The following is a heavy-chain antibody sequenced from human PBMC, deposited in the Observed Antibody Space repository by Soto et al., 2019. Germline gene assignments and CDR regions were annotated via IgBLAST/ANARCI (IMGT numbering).Heavy chain of an antibody. Sequence: ASVKVSCKASGYSFTDSNISWVRQAPGQGLEWMGWISASRGNTNYAHKIQDRVTMTIDTSTGTATMELRSLGSDDTAIFYCASHRGLRYCRGGICPRDFQHWGQGTLVTVSS. CDR2: ISASRGNT. V-gene: IGHV1-18*01. CDR3: ASHRGLRYCRGGICPRDFQH. J-gene: IGHJ1*01. CDR1: GYSFTDSN. D-gene: IGHD2-15*01.